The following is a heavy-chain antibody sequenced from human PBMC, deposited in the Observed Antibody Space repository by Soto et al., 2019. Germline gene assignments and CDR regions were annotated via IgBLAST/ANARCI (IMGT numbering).Heavy chain of an antibody. J-gene: IGHJ5*02. D-gene: IGHD3-10*01. CDR3: SRVPTMVRGVIGWFDP. CDR1: GGSISSGGYY. V-gene: IGHV4-31*03. Sequence: LSLTCTVSGGSISSGGYYWSWIRQHPGKGLEWIGYIYYSGSTYYNPSLKTRVTISVDTSKNQFSLKLSSVTAADTAVYYCSRVPTMVRGVIGWFDPWGQGTLVTVSS. CDR2: IYYSGST.